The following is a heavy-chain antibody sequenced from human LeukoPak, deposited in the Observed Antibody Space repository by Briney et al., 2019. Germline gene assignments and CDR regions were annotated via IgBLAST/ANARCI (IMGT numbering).Heavy chain of an antibody. CDR2: IYYSGST. Sequence: PSETLSLTCTVSGGSISSYYWSWIRQPPGKGLEWIGYIYYSGSTNYNPSLKSRVTISVDTSKNQFSLKLSSVTAADTAVYYCAREDYSSRGLDYWGQGTLVTFSS. D-gene: IGHD6-13*01. V-gene: IGHV4-59*01. CDR1: GGSISSYY. CDR3: AREDYSSRGLDY. J-gene: IGHJ4*02.